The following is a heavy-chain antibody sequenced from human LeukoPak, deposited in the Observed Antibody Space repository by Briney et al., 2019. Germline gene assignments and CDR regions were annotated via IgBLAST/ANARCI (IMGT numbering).Heavy chain of an antibody. J-gene: IGHJ4*02. CDR3: ARGRASYDFWSGYLF. V-gene: IGHV4-34*01. CDR1: GGPFSGYY. Sequence: SETLSLTCAVYGGPFSGYYWSWIRQSPGKGLEWIGEINHSGSTNYNPSLKSRVTISVDTSKNQFSLKLSSVTAADTAVYYCARGRASYDFWSGYLFWGQGTLATVSS. D-gene: IGHD3-3*01. CDR2: INHSGST.